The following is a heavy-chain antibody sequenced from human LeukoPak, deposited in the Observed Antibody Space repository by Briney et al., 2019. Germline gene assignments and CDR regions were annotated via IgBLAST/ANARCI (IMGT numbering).Heavy chain of an antibody. V-gene: IGHV4-59*08. D-gene: IGHD2-8*01. CDR3: ASTEAVRRYCTNGVCSYYFDY. CDR2: IYYSGST. J-gene: IGHJ4*02. CDR1: GGSISSYY. Sequence: PSETLSLTCTVSGGSISSYYWSWIRQPPGKGLEWIGFIYYSGSTNYNPSLKSRVTISVDTSKNQFSLKLSSVTAADTAVYYCASTEAVRRYCTNGVCSYYFDYWGQGTLVTVSS.